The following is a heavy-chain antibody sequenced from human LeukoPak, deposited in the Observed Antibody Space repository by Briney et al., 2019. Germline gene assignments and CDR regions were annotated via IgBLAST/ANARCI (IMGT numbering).Heavy chain of an antibody. Sequence: QPGRSLRLSCAASGFTFSTYWMTWVRQAPGKGLEWVANIKQDGSQKYYVDSVKGRFTISRDNARNSLYLQMNSLTAEDTAVYYCLGDFKAATWGQGTLVTVSS. J-gene: IGHJ4*02. CDR2: IKQDGSQK. V-gene: IGHV3-7*04. CDR1: GFTFSTYW. CDR3: LGDFKAAT. D-gene: IGHD2-15*01.